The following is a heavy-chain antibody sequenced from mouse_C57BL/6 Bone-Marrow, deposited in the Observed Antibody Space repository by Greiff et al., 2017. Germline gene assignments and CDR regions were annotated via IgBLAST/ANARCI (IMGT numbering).Heavy chain of an antibody. Sequence: EVQLVESGGGLVKPGGSLKLSCAASGFTFSDYGMHWVRQAPEKGLEWVAYISSGSSTIYYADTVKGRFTISRDNAKNTLFLQMTSLRSEDTAMYYCARREGSYYYYAMDYWGQGTSVTVSS. CDR2: ISSGSSTI. CDR1: GFTFSDYG. V-gene: IGHV5-17*01. CDR3: ARREGSYYYYAMDY. D-gene: IGHD1-1*01. J-gene: IGHJ4*01.